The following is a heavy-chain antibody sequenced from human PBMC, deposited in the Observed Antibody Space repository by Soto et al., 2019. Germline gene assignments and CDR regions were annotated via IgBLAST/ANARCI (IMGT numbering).Heavy chain of an antibody. V-gene: IGHV1-69*01. CDR1: GGTFSSYA. D-gene: IGHD3-22*01. CDR3: ASVTSYYYDSSGWFDP. CDR2: IIPIFGTA. Sequence: QVQLVQSGAEVKKPGSSVKVSCTASGGTFSSYAISWVRQAPGQGLEWMGGIIPIFGTANYAQKFQGRVTITADESTSTAYMELGSLRSEDTAVYYGASVTSYYYDSSGWFDPWGQGTLVTVSS. J-gene: IGHJ5*02.